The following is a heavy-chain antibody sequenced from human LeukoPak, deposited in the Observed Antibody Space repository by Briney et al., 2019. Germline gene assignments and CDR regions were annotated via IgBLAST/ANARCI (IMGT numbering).Heavy chain of an antibody. J-gene: IGHJ4*02. CDR1: GFTFSGTP. V-gene: IGHV3-73*01. CDR2: IRSKADNYAT. Sequence: GGSLRLSCAASGFTFSGTPILWVRQASGKGLEWVGRIRSKADNYATAYAASVQGRCTISRDDSKSTAYLQLNSLKTEDTAVYYCTQSNYWGQGALVTVSS. CDR3: TQSNY.